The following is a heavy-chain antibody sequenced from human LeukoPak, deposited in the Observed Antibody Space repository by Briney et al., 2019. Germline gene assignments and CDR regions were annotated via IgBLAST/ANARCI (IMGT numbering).Heavy chain of an antibody. D-gene: IGHD3/OR15-3a*01. Sequence: PGGSLRLSCAAFGFTFSSHGMNWVRQAPGKGLEWASIIHIGNSTYYADSVKGRFTISRDNSKNTLYLQMNSLRAEDTAVYYCAADWPLDYWGQGTLVTVSS. CDR1: GFTFSSHG. J-gene: IGHJ4*02. V-gene: IGHV3-66*01. CDR2: IHIGNST. CDR3: AADWPLDY.